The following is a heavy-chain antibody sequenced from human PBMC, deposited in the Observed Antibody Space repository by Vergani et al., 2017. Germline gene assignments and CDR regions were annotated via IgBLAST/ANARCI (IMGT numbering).Heavy chain of an antibody. J-gene: IGHJ4*02. Sequence: QVQLVQSGAEVKKPGASVKVSCKASGYTFTSYAMHWVRQAPGQRLEWMGWINAGNGNTKYSQKFQGRVTITRDTSASTAYMEMSSLRSEDTAVYYCTRVGFYDYVWGIYRLRGGYYFDDWGQGTLVTVSS. V-gene: IGHV1-3*01. CDR2: INAGNGNT. CDR1: GYTFTSYA. D-gene: IGHD3-16*02. CDR3: TRVGFYDYVWGIYRLRGGYYFDD.